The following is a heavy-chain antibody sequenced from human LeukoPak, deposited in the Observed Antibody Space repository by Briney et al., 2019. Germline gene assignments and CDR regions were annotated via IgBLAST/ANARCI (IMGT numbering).Heavy chain of an antibody. Sequence: PGESLTLSCAASGFTFSSYSMNWVRQPPGKGLEWVSSISSSSSYIYYADSVKGRFTIPRDNAKISLYLQMNSLRAEDTAVYYCARDVGYCSSTSCYAYFDYWGQGTLVTVSS. D-gene: IGHD2-2*01. CDR1: GFTFSSYS. CDR3: ARDVGYCSSTSCYAYFDY. J-gene: IGHJ4*02. CDR2: ISSSSSYI. V-gene: IGHV3-21*01.